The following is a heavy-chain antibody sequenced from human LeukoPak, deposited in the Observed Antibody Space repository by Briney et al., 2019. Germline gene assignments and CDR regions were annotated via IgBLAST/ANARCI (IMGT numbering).Heavy chain of an antibody. Sequence: KSSETLSLTCTVSGGSISSSSYYWGWIRQPPGKGLEWIGSIYYSGSTYYNPSLKSRVTISVDTSKNQFSLKLSSVTAADTAVYYCARLPRTGAGSIVKYYYFDYWGQGTLVTVSS. CDR3: ARLPRTGAGSIVKYYYFDY. D-gene: IGHD2/OR15-2a*01. CDR2: IYYSGST. J-gene: IGHJ4*02. CDR1: GGSISSSSYY. V-gene: IGHV4-39*01.